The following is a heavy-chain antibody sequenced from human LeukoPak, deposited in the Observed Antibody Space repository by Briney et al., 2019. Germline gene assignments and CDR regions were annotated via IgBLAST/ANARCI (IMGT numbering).Heavy chain of an antibody. D-gene: IGHD2-15*01. J-gene: IGHJ3*02. CDR1: GFTFSSYW. CDR2: IKQDGSEK. Sequence: PGGSLRLSCAASGFTFSSYWMSWVRQAPGKGLEWVANIKQDGSEKYYVDSVKGRFTISRDNAKNSLYLQMNSLRAEDTAVYYCAKWTGDIVVVVAAPPRAFDIWGQGTMVTVSS. V-gene: IGHV3-7*03. CDR3: AKWTGDIVVVVAAPPRAFDI.